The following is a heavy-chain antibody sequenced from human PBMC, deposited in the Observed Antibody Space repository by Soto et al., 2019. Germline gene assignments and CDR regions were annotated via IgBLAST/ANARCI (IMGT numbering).Heavy chain of an antibody. V-gene: IGHV1-18*01. CDR3: ARGGEVHYYDFWSGYYTDAFDI. J-gene: IGHJ3*02. CDR1: GYTFTSYG. Sequence: ASVKVSCKASGYTFTSYGISWVRQAPGQGLERMGWISAYNGNTNYAQKLQGRVTMTTDTSTSTAYMELRSLRSDDTAVYYCARGGEVHYYDFWSGYYTDAFDIWGQGTMVTVSS. D-gene: IGHD3-3*01. CDR2: ISAYNGNT.